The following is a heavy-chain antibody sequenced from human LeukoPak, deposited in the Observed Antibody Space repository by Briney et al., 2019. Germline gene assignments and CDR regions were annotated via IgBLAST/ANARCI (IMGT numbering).Heavy chain of an antibody. V-gene: IGHV4-38-2*02. D-gene: IGHD6-13*01. Sequence: RSSETLSLTCSVSGYSISSGYYWGWIRQPPGKGLEWIGSIYTSGSTNYNPSLKSRVTMSVDTSKNQFSLKLSSVSAADTAVYYCARDVVAAAGTWDYWGQGTLVTVSS. CDR1: GYSISSGYY. CDR2: IYTSGST. CDR3: ARDVVAAAGTWDY. J-gene: IGHJ4*02.